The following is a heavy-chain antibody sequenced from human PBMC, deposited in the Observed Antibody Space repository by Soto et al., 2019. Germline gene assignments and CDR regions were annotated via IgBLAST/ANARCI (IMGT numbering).Heavy chain of an antibody. CDR1: GGSISSGGYH. CDR2: VSSSGST. J-gene: IGHJ3*02. Sequence: SATLSLTCTVSGGSISSGGYHFTWIRQRPGQGLEWIGYVSSSGSTYYNPSLKSRLSMSVDTPKNQFSLKLRSVTAADTAVYYCARARDSSGLAFDIWGQGTMVTVSS. CDR3: ARARDSSGLAFDI. V-gene: IGHV4-31*03. D-gene: IGHD3-22*01.